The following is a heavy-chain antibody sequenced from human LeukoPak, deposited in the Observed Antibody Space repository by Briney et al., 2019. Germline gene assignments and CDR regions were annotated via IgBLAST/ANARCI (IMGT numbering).Heavy chain of an antibody. V-gene: IGHV4-59*01. CDR3: ARDSHSVDTATPRGFDP. CDR2: FHDSGSA. Sequence: SETLSLISTVSGDSISSYFWSWIGQPPGKGLEWIGYFHDSGSANYNPSLKSRITMSVDTSKNQFSLKLRSVTAADTAVYYCARDSHSVDTATPRGFDPWGQGTLVTVSS. CDR1: GDSISSYF. J-gene: IGHJ5*02. D-gene: IGHD2-15*01.